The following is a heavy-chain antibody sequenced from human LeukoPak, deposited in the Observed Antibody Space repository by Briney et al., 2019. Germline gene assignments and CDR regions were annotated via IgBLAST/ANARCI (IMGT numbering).Heavy chain of an antibody. V-gene: IGHV4-59*01. D-gene: IGHD5-12*01. CDR1: GGSISSYY. CDR3: ARVDIVAAGPNYYYGMDV. Sequence: SETLSLTCTVSGGSISSYYWSWIRQPPGKGMDWIGYIYYSGSTNYNPSLKIRVTISVDTSKNQFSLKLSSVTAADTAVYYCARVDIVAAGPNYYYGMDVWGKGTTVTVSS. J-gene: IGHJ6*04. CDR2: IYYSGST.